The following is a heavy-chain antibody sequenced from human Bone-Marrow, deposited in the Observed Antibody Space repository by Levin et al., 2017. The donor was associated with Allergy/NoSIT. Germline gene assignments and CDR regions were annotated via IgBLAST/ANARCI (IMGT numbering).Heavy chain of an antibody. V-gene: IGHV3-21*06. J-gene: IGHJ3*02. CDR3: AREKLRSGWHVLDVFDM. CDR1: GFTFSRNN. CDR2: MSSSGTYI. Sequence: PGESLKISCAASGFTFSRNNMNWVRQAPGKGLEWVSSMSSSGTYIYYADSVKGRFTISRDNAKNSLYLQMSSLRAEDTAVYYCAREKLRSGWHVLDVFDMWGQGTMVTVSS. D-gene: IGHD6-19*01.